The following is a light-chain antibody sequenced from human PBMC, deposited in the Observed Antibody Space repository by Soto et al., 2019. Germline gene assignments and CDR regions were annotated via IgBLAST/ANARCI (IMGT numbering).Light chain of an antibody. CDR2: EVS. CDR1: SSDVGGYNY. J-gene: IGLJ3*02. Sequence: QSVPTQPASVSGSPGQSITISCTGTSSDVGGYNYVSWYQQNPGKAPKLMIYEVSNRPSGVSNRFSGSKSGNTASLTISGLQAEDEAGYYCSPYTSSSTWVFGGGTKLTVL. CDR3: SPYTSSSTWV. V-gene: IGLV2-14*01.